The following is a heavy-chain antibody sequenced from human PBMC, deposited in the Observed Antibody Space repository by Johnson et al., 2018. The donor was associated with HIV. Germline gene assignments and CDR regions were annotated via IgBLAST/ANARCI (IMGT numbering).Heavy chain of an antibody. V-gene: IGHV3-33*06. Sequence: QVQLVESGGGVVQPGRSLRLSCAASGFTFSSYGMHWVRQAPGKGLEWVAVIWYDGSNKYYADSVKGRFTISRDNSKNTLYLKMNSLRAEDTAVYYCAKEGQLGDAFDIWGQGTMVTVTS. J-gene: IGHJ3*02. CDR3: AKEGQLGDAFDI. CDR1: GFTFSSYG. CDR2: IWYDGSNK. D-gene: IGHD6-6*01.